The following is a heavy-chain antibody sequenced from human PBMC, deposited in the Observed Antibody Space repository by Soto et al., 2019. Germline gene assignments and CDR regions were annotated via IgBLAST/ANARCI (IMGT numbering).Heavy chain of an antibody. Sequence: ASVKVSCKVSGDTITELSMHWVRQAPGKGLEWMGGSDPEDGETIYAQKFQGRVTMTEDTSTETAYMELSSRRSEDTAVYYCAGGGRLVGEYYYYYGMDVWGQGTTVTVSS. D-gene: IGHD3-16*01. V-gene: IGHV1-24*01. CDR1: GDTITELS. CDR2: SDPEDGET. CDR3: AGGGRLVGEYYYYYGMDV. J-gene: IGHJ6*02.